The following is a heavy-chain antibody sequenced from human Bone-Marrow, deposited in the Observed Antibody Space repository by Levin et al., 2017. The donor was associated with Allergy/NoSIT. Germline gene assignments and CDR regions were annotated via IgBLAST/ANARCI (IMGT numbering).Heavy chain of an antibody. D-gene: IGHD5-18*01. V-gene: IGHV3-30*18. CDR3: AKETSIELLGTEGQDY. CDR2: ISYDGGDK. Sequence: LTGGSLRLSCAASGFTFSSYGMHWVRQAPGKGLEWVAVISYDGGDKYYADSVKGRFTISRDNSKNTLNLQMDSLRAEDTAVYYCAKETSIELLGTEGQDYWGQGTLVTVSS. CDR1: GFTFSSYG. J-gene: IGHJ4*02.